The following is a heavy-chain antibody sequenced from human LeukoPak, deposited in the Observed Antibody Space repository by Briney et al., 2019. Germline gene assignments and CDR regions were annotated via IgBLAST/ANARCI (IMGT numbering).Heavy chain of an antibody. CDR1: GGSISSGGYY. CDR2: IYYSGST. CDR3: ARVQYSSGWFAFDI. J-gene: IGHJ3*02. V-gene: IGHV4-31*03. Sequence: SETLSLTCTVSGGSISSGGYYWSWIRQHPGKGLEWIGYIYYSGSTYYNPSLKSRVTISVDTSKNQFSLKLSSVTAADTAVYYCARVQYSSGWFAFDIWGQGTMVTVSS. D-gene: IGHD6-19*01.